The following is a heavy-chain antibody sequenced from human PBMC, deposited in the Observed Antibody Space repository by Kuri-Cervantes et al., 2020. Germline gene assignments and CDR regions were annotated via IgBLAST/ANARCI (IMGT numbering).Heavy chain of an antibody. J-gene: IGHJ4*02. CDR1: GFTFSSYW. Sequence: GESLKISCAASGFTFSSYWMSWVRQAPGKGLEWVANIKQDGSERHYVDSMKGRFTISRDNAKNSLYLQMNSLRAEDTAVYYSAREGRGRGGFDYWGQGTLVTVSS. CDR2: IKQDGSER. V-gene: IGHV3-7*01. D-gene: IGHD2-15*01. CDR3: AREGRGRGGFDY.